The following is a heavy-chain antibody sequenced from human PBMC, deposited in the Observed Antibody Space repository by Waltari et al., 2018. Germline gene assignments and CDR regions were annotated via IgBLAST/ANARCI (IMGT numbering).Heavy chain of an antibody. CDR2: ISGSGGST. CDR1: GFTFRSYA. Sequence: EVQLLESGGGLVQPGGSLRLSCAASGFTFRSYAMSWVRQAPGKGLEWVSAISGSGGSTYYADSVKGRFTISRDNSKNTLYLQMNSLRAEDTAVYYCANEPLARYYGMDVWGQGTTVTVSS. V-gene: IGHV3-23*01. CDR3: ANEPLARYYGMDV. J-gene: IGHJ6*02.